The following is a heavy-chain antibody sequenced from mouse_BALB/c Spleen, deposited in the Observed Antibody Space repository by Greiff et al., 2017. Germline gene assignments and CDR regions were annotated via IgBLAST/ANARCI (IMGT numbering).Heavy chain of an antibody. Sequence: EVQRVESGGDLVKPGGSLKLSCAASGFTFSSYGMSWVRQTPDKRLEWVATISSGGSYTYYPDSVKGRFTISRDNAKNTLYLQMSRLKSEDTAMYYCARAGSSPYYYAMDYWGQGTSVTVSS. J-gene: IGHJ4*01. CDR1: GFTFSSYG. D-gene: IGHD1-1*01. V-gene: IGHV5-6*01. CDR2: ISSGGSYT. CDR3: ARAGSSPYYYAMDY.